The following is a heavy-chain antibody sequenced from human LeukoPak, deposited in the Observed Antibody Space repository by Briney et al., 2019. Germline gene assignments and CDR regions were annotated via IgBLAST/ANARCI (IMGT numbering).Heavy chain of an antibody. V-gene: IGHV1-18*01. CDR3: ARDREQWLVSNFDY. D-gene: IGHD6-19*01. Sequence: ASVKVSCKVSGYTLTELSMHWVRQAPGQGLEWMGWISAYNGNTNYAQKLQGRVTMTTDTSTSTAYMELRSLRSDDTAVYYCARDREQWLVSNFDYWGQGTLVTVSS. CDR1: GYTLTELS. CDR2: ISAYNGNT. J-gene: IGHJ4*02.